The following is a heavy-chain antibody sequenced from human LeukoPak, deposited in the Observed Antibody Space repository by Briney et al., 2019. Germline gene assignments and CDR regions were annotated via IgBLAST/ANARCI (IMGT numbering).Heavy chain of an antibody. V-gene: IGHV3-64D*06. CDR1: GFTFSNCA. D-gene: IGHD6-19*01. CDR3: GRGGIALAGLDY. CDR2: ISSYGDKT. J-gene: IGHJ4*02. Sequence: QPGGSLRLSCSASGFTFSNCAMHWVRQAPGKGPEYVSVISSYGDKTYYADSVKGRFTISRDNSKNTVSLQMSSLRAEDTAVYYCGRGGIALAGLDYWGQGTLVTVSS.